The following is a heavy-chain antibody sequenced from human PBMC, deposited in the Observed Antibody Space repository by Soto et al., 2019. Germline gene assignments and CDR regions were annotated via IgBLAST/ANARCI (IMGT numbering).Heavy chain of an antibody. V-gene: IGHV4-59*11. CDR1: GGSISSHY. Sequence: PSETLSLTCTVSGGSISSHYWSWIRQPPGKGLEWIGYIYYSGSTNYNPSLKSRVTISVDTSKNQFSLKLSSVTAADTAVYYCAWEAAYDILTGFYNSLDFWGRGTLVTVSS. CDR2: IYYSGST. J-gene: IGHJ4*02. D-gene: IGHD3-9*01. CDR3: AWEAAYDILTGFYNSLDF.